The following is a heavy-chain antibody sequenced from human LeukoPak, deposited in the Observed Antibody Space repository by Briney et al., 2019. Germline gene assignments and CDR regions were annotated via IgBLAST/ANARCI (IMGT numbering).Heavy chain of an antibody. CDR3: AKGSSRPEPFDY. CDR2: ISGSGGST. D-gene: IGHD6-6*01. CDR1: GFTFSSYA. Sequence: GSLRLSCAASGFTFSSYAMSWVRQAPGKGLEWVSAISGSGGSTYYADSAKGRFTISRDNSKNTLYLQMNSLRAEDTAVYYCAKGSSRPEPFDYWGQGTLVTVSS. J-gene: IGHJ4*02. V-gene: IGHV3-23*01.